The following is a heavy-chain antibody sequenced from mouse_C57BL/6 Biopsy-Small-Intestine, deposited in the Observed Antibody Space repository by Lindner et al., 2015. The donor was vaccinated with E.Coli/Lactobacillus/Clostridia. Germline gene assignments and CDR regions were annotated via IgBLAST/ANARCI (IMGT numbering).Heavy chain of an antibody. CDR3: ARGGLYGNYFDY. D-gene: IGHD2-1*01. Sequence: VQLQESGTELVKPGASVKLSCKASGYTFTSYWMHWVKQRPGQGLEWIGNINPNNGGTNCNEKFKSKATLTVDKSSSTAYMQLSSLTSEDSAVYYCARGGLYGNYFDYWGQGTTLTVSS. CDR2: INPNNGGT. J-gene: IGHJ2*01. V-gene: IGHV1-53*01. CDR1: GYTFTSYW.